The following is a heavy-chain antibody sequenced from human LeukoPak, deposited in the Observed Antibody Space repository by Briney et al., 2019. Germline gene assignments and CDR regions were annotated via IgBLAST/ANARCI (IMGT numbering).Heavy chain of an antibody. J-gene: IGHJ4*02. V-gene: IGHV4-59*11. CDR1: GGSISSHY. CDR3: ARTRGNYDFWSGYYKDPHFDY. Sequence: PSETLSLTCTVSGGSISSHYWSWIRQPPGKGLEWIGYIYYSGSTNYNPSLNSRVTISVDTSKNQFSLKLSSVTAADTAVYYCARTRGNYDFWSGYYKDPHFDYWGQGTLVTVSS. D-gene: IGHD3-3*01. CDR2: IYYSGST.